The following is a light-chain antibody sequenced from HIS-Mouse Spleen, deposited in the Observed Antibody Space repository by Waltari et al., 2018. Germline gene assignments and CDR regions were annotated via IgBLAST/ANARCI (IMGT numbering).Light chain of an antibody. CDR2: GAS. CDR3: QQYGSSPLT. CDR1: QSVSSSY. V-gene: IGKV3-20*01. J-gene: IGKJ4*01. Sequence: DIVLTQSPGTLSLSPGERATLSCRASQSVSSSYLAWYQQKPGQAPRLLTYGASSRATGIPDRFSGSGSGTDFTLTISRLEPEDFAVYYCQQYGSSPLTFGGGTKVEIK.